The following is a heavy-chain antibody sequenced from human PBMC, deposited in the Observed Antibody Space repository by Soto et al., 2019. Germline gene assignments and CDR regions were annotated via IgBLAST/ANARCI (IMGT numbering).Heavy chain of an antibody. CDR3: ARGRRYCSSTSCYHYYGMDV. CDR2: IWYDGSNK. Sequence: PVGSLRLSCAASGFTFSSYGMHWVRQAPGKGLEWVAVIWYDGSNKYYADSVKGRFTISRDNSKNTLYLQMNSLRAEDTAVYYCARGRRYCSSTSCYHYYGMDVWGQGTTVTVSS. D-gene: IGHD2-2*01. J-gene: IGHJ6*02. V-gene: IGHV3-33*01. CDR1: GFTFSSYG.